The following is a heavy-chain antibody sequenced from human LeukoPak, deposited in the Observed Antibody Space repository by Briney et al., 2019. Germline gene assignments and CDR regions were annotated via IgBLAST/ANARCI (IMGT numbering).Heavy chain of an antibody. D-gene: IGHD3-9*01. V-gene: IGHV3-23*01. CDR3: AKAANYDILTGYYLDY. CDR2: ISGGGDIT. J-gene: IGHJ4*02. CDR1: GFTFSSYA. Sequence: GGSLRLSCAASGFTFSSYAMSWVRQAPGKGLDWVSVISGGGDITYYADSVRGRFTISRDNSMNTLYLQMNNLGAEDTAIYFCAKAANYDILTGYYLDYWGQGTLVTVSS.